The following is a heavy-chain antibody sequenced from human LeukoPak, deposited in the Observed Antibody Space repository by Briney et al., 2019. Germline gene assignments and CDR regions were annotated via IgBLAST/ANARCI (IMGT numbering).Heavy chain of an antibody. CDR1: GVSISTGTYY. CDR2: IYSSTIT. D-gene: IGHD5-18*01. J-gene: IGHJ3*02. Sequence: PSETLSLTCTVSGVSISTGTYYWSWIRQPAGKGLEWIGRIYSSTITNYNPSLKSRVTISLDTPKNQFSLNLNSVTAADTALYYCARSYSYVHPFDMWGQGTMVTVSS. V-gene: IGHV4-61*02. CDR3: ARSYSYVHPFDM.